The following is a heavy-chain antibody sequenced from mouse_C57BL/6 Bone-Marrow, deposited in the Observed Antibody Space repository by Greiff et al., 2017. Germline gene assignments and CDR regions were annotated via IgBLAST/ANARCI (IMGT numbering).Heavy chain of an antibody. D-gene: IGHD2-5*01. CDR2: IYPGGGYT. CDR1: GYTFTNYW. J-gene: IGHJ2*01. V-gene: IGHV1-63*01. CDR3: ARWAYYSNYFDY. Sequence: QVKLQQSGAELVRPGTSVKMSCKASGYTFTNYWLGWAQQRPGHGLEWIGDIYPGGGYTKYNEKFKGKATRTAAKSSSTAYMQFSSLTSEDSAIYYCARWAYYSNYFDYWGQGTTLTVSS.